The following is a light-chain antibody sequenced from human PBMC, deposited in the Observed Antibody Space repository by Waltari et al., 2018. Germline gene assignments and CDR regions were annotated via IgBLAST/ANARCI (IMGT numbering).Light chain of an antibody. Sequence: DIQMTQSPSTLSASVGDRVTIPCRASQSINRWLAWYQQKPGGAPHLLISKASTLESGVASRFSGSGSGTEFTLTISGLQPDDFALYYCQQYSRPPWTFGQGTKVEV. CDR2: KAS. CDR1: QSINRW. CDR3: QQYSRPPWT. J-gene: IGKJ1*01. V-gene: IGKV1-5*03.